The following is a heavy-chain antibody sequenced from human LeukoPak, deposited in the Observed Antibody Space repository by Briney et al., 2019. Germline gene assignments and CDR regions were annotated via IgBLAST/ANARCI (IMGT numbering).Heavy chain of an antibody. CDR1: GGSISSGGYY. V-gene: IGHV4-31*03. CDR2: IYYSGST. CDR3: ARQGTGGFDY. J-gene: IGHJ4*02. Sequence: PSKTLSLTCTVSGGSISSGGYYWSWIRQHPGKGLEWIGYIYYSGSTYYNPSLKSRVTISVDTSKNQFSLKLSSVTAADTAVYYCARQGTGGFDYWGQGTLVTVSS. D-gene: IGHD3/OR15-3a*01.